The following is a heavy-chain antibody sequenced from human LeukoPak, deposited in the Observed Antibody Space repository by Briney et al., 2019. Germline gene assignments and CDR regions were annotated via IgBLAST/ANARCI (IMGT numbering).Heavy chain of an antibody. D-gene: IGHD1-26*01. CDR1: GGSFSGYY. CDR2: INHTGGT. CDR3: ASRFVELGPTNY. Sequence: SETLSLTCAVYGGSFSGYYGTWIRQSPGKGLEWISEINHTGGTRYNSSLKSRITISVDTSQNHFSLRLTSVTAADTAVYYCASRFVELGPTNYWGQGTLVTVSS. V-gene: IGHV4-34*01. J-gene: IGHJ4*02.